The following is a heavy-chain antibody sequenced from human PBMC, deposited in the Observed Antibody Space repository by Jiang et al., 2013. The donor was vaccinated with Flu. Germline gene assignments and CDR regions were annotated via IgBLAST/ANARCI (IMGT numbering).Heavy chain of an antibody. CDR3: ASTTNFDWLNSGFDP. V-gene: IGHV1-69*01. J-gene: IGHJ5*02. D-gene: IGHD3-9*01. Sequence: YAQKFQGRVTITADESTSTAYMELSSLRSEDTAVYYCASTTNFDWLNSGFDPWGQGTLVTVSS.